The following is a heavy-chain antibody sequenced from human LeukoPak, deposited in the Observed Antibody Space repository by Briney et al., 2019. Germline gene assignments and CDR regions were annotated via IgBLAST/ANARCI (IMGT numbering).Heavy chain of an antibody. J-gene: IGHJ4*02. CDR1: VGSISIYY. CDR2: IYTSGST. D-gene: IGHD3-22*01. CDR3: ARTPDHYYDSSGYYSTPFDY. V-gene: IGHV4-4*07. Sequence: SETLSLTCTVSVGSISIYYWSWIRQPAGKGLEWIVRIYTSGSTNYNPSLKSRVTMSVDTYKNQFSLKLSSVTAADTAVYYCARTPDHYYDSSGYYSTPFDYWGQGTLVTVSS.